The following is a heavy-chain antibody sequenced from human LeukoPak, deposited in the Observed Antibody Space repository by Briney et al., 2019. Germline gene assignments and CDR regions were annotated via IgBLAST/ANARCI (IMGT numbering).Heavy chain of an antibody. J-gene: IGHJ4*02. Sequence: SETLSLTCIVSSSSFNFYYWSWIRQPAGKGLEWIGRIHASGSTSYNPSLKSRLTMSIDTATTQFSLKLTSVTAADTAVYYCAGVQSVFVADQWVEGFLDYWGRGALVTVS. V-gene: IGHV4-4*07. CDR2: IHASGST. D-gene: IGHD1-26*01. CDR3: AGVQSVFVADQWVEGFLDY. CDR1: SSSFNFYY.